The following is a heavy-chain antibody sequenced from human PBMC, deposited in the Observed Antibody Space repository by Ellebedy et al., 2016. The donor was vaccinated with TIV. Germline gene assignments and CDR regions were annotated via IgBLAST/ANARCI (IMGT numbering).Heavy chain of an antibody. D-gene: IGHD6-19*01. J-gene: IGHJ4*02. CDR1: GFTFSDYY. V-gene: IGHV3-23*01. CDR2: FSGSGGST. CDR3: AKDRYSGAPFYFDY. Sequence: GESLKISCAASGFTFSDYYMSWIRQAPGKGLEWVSGFSGSGGSTYYADSVKGRFTISRDNSKNTLYLQMDSLRAEDTAVYYCAKDRYSGAPFYFDYWGQGTLVTVSS.